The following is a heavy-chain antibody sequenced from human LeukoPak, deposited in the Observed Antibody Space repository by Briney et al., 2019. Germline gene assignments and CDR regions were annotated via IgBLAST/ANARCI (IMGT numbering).Heavy chain of an antibody. CDR3: AREDAGVVDY. J-gene: IGHJ4*02. CDR2: IYHSGST. D-gene: IGHD3-10*01. V-gene: IGHV4-30-2*01. CDR1: GGSISSGGYY. Sequence: SETLSLTCTVSGGSISSGGYYWSWIRQPPGKGLEWIGYIYHSGSTYYNPSLKSRVTISVDRSKNQFSLKLSSVTAADTAVYYCAREDAGVVDYWGQGTLVTVSS.